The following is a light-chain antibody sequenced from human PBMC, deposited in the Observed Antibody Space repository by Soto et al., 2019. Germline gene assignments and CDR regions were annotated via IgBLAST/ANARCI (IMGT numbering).Light chain of an antibody. J-gene: IGKJ4*01. V-gene: IGKV1-39*01. CDR3: QQSYTSPLT. Sequence: DIQMTQSPSSLSASVGDRVTVTCRASQSISNNLNWYQKKQGKAPTLLIFAASTLQTGVPSRFSGSGFGTDFTLTSSSLQLEDFATYYCQQSYTSPLTVGGGTKVDVK. CDR2: AAS. CDR1: QSISNN.